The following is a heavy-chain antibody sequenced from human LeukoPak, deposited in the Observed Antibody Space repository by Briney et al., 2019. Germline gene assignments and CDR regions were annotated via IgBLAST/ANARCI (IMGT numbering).Heavy chain of an antibody. J-gene: IGHJ4*02. CDR1: GGSFSGYY. Sequence: SETLSLTCAVYGGSFSGYYWSWIRQPPGKGLEWIGEINHSGSTNYNPSLKSRVTISVDTSKNQFSLKLSSVTAADTAVYYCARSMAAAGTQNLDYWGQGTLVTVSS. CDR3: ARSMAAAGTQNLDY. V-gene: IGHV4-34*01. CDR2: INHSGST. D-gene: IGHD6-13*01.